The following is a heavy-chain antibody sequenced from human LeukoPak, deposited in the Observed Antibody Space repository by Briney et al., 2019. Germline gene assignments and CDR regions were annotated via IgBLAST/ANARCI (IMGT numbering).Heavy chain of an antibody. J-gene: IGHJ4*02. CDR1: GYTFTSYG. D-gene: IGHD3-22*01. V-gene: IGHV1-18*01. Sequence: GASVKVSCKASGYTFTSYGISWVRQAPGQGLEWMGWISAYNGNTNYAQKLQGRVTMTTDTSTSTAYMELRSLRSDDTAVYYCARDKGRYYYDSSGYWGQGTLVTASS. CDR2: ISAYNGNT. CDR3: ARDKGRYYYDSSGY.